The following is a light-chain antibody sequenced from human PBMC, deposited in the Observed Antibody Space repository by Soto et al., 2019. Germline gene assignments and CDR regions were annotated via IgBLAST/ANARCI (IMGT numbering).Light chain of an antibody. CDR3: QQYNNWPWT. J-gene: IGKJ1*01. V-gene: IGKV3-15*01. Sequence: EIVMTQSPATLSVSPGERATLSCRASQSVSSNLAWYQQKPGQAPRLLIYGASTRATGIPARFGGSGSWTAFTLTITRLQSEDFAVYYCQQYNNWPWTFGQGTKVEIK. CDR1: QSVSSN. CDR2: GAS.